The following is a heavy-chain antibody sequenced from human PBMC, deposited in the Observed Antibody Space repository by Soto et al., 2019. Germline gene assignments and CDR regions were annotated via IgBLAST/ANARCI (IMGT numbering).Heavy chain of an antibody. CDR2: IIPIFGTA. CDR1: GGTFSSYA. CDR3: AREDRGWVTTRDHDAFDI. D-gene: IGHD4-17*01. Sequence: QVQLVQSGAEVKKPGSSVKVSCKASGGTFSSYAISWVRQAPGQGLEWMGGIIPIFGTANYAQKVKGRVTITEDESTSTAYMELSSLRSEDTAVYYCAREDRGWVTTRDHDAFDIWGQGTMVTVSS. V-gene: IGHV1-69*01. J-gene: IGHJ3*02.